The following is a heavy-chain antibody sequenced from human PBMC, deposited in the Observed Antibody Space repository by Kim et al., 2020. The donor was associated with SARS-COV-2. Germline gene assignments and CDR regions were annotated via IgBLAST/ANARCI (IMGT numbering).Heavy chain of an antibody. CDR2: IKSKTDGGTT. J-gene: IGHJ6*01. Sequence: GGSLRLSCAASGFTFSNAWMSWVRQAPGKGLEWVGRIKSKTDGGTTDYAAPVKGRFTISRDDSKNTLYLQMNSLKTEDTAVYYCTTDPPVAGYYYGMDVWGQGTTVTVSS. V-gene: IGHV3-15*01. CDR3: TTDPPVAGYYYGMDV. D-gene: IGHD6-19*01. CDR1: GFTFSNAW.